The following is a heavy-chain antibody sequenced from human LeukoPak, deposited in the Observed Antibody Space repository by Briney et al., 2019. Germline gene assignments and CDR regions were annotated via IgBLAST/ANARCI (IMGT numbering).Heavy chain of an antibody. CDR2: IRDDGNEL. CDR1: GFTFSVSA. D-gene: IGHD3-22*01. V-gene: IGHV3-30*02. Sequence: PGGSLRLSCAASGFTFSVSAMHWVRQAPGRALEWVTFIRDDGNELYYADSVKGRFTISRDNSKNTLYLQMNSLRPEDTAVYYCARDWGYYDSSGYYYYWGQGTLVTVSS. CDR3: ARDWGYYDSSGYYYY. J-gene: IGHJ4*02.